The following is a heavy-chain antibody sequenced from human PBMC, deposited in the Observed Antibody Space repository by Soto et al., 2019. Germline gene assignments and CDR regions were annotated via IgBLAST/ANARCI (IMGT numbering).Heavy chain of an antibody. D-gene: IGHD6-25*01. CDR2: IYYNWST. CDR1: VLTISSASYY. V-gene: IGHV4-31*03. CDR3: ARKRNSGDRSKFDY. Sequence: PSETLSLTCSVSVLTISSASYYLSWIRQHPGKGLEWVGNIYYNWSTYYSPSRKSRVTVGVDTAKKQFFLRLTSVTAADTAVYYCARKRNSGDRSKFDYWAQVTRVT. J-gene: IGHJ4*02.